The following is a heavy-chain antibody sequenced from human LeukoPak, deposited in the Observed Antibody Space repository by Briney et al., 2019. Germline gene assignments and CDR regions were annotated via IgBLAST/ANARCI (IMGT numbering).Heavy chain of an antibody. J-gene: IGHJ4*02. CDR1: LVTYSYYS. D-gene: IGHD5-18*01. V-gene: IGHV3-23*01. CDR3: ATCVRVVRLPLDY. CDR2: ISGSGGST. Sequence: SLRLPHALPLVTYSYYSMTALRQDPGKGLEWVSAISGSGGSTYYANSVKGRFTISRDNSKNTLYLQMSSLRAYDRSVYYCATCVRVVRLPLDYWGGGALVTVSS.